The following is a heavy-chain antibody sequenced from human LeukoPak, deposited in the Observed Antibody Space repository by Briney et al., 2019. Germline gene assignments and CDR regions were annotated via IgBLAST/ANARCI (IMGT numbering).Heavy chain of an antibody. D-gene: IGHD2-15*01. CDR2: IYYSGST. J-gene: IGHJ3*02. CDR3: ARDVVDTSPDAFDI. CDR1: GGSISSGGYY. Sequence: SETLSLTCTVSGGSISSGGYYWSWIRQHPGKGLEWIWYIYYSGSTYYNPSLKSRVTISVDTSKNQFSLKLSSVTAADTAVYYCARDVVDTSPDAFDIWGQGTMVTVSS. V-gene: IGHV4-31*03.